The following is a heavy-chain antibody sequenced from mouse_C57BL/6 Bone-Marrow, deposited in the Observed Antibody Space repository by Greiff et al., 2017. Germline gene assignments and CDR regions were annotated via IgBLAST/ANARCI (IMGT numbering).Heavy chain of an antibody. V-gene: IGHV14-4*01. J-gene: IGHJ2*01. CDR1: GFNITDDY. D-gene: IGHD1-2*01. CDR2: INPENGDT. Sequence: VQLQQSGAELVRPGASVKLSCTASGFNITDDYMHWVKQRPEQGLEWIGWINPENGDTNYASKFQGKATITADTSSNTAYLQLSSLTSEDTAVYYDTSSITTGYWGQGTTLTVSS. CDR3: TSSITTGY.